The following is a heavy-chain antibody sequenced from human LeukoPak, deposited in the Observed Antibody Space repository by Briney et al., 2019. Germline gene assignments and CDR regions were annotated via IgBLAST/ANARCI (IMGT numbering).Heavy chain of an antibody. Sequence: GRSLRLSCAASGFTFSSYSMSWVRQAPGKGLEWVSVVYSGGSTYYADSVKGRFTISRDNSKNTLYLQMSSLRDEDTAVYFCARHFGVISKGVYYYYYGLDVWGQGTTVTVSS. CDR1: GFTFSSYS. V-gene: IGHV3-66*04. CDR3: ARHFGVISKGVYYYYYGLDV. D-gene: IGHD3-3*01. CDR2: VYSGGST. J-gene: IGHJ6*02.